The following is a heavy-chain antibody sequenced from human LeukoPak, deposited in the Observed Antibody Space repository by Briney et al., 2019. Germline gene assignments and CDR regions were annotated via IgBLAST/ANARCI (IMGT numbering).Heavy chain of an antibody. CDR3: AREGVASPGDY. J-gene: IGHJ4*02. V-gene: IGHV4-61*02. CDR1: GGSISSGSYY. CDR2: IYTSGST. D-gene: IGHD5-12*01. Sequence: PSQTLSLTCTVSGGSISSGSYYWSWIRQPAGKGLEWIGRIYTSGSTNYNPSLKSRVTISVDASKTQLSLKLSSVTAADTAVYYCAREGVASPGDYWGQGTLVTVSS.